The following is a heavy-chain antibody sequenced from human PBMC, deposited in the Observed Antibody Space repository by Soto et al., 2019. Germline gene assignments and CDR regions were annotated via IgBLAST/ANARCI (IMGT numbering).Heavy chain of an antibody. CDR3: AIWVVAVLDADLFAY. D-gene: IGHD2-15*01. CDR2: IYSGGST. CDR1: GFTVSSNY. V-gene: IGHV3-66*01. Sequence: PGGSLRLSCAASGFTVSSNYMSWVRQAPGKGLEWASVIYSGGSTYYADSVKGRFTISRDNSKNTLYLQMNSLRAEDTAVYYCAIWVVAVLDADLFAYWGQGPLVTFSS. J-gene: IGHJ4*02.